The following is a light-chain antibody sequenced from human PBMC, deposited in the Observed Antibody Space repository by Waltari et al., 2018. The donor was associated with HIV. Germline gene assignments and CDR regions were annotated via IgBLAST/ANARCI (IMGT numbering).Light chain of an antibody. CDR1: AGYQPNI. CDR2: VEPIGLF. J-gene: IGLJ2*01. V-gene: IGLV4-60*03. Sequence: QPVLTQPSSVSASLGSSVNVTCTPSAGYQPNILTWHQQRPGRAPRFLMKVEPIGLFNRGRGLTHRFAASAAGGDRTVTISNLQPEDEADYFCETWDNNVRVFGGGT. CDR3: ETWDNNVRV.